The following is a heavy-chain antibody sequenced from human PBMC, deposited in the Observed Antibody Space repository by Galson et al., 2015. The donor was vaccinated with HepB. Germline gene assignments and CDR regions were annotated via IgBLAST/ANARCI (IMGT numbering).Heavy chain of an antibody. CDR1: GFTFSSYS. CDR2: ISSSSSTI. D-gene: IGHD4-17*01. J-gene: IGHJ4*02. Sequence: SLRLSCAASGFTFSSYSMNWVRQAPGKGLEWVSYISSSSSTIYYADSVKGRFTISRDNAKNSLYLQMNSLRAEDTAVYYCARDRDGDYFYFDYWGQGTLVTVSS. V-gene: IGHV3-48*04. CDR3: ARDRDGDYFYFDY.